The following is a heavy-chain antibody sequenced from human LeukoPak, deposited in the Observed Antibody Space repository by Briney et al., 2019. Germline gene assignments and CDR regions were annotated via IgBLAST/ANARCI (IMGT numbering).Heavy chain of an antibody. CDR1: GGSISSYY. V-gene: IGHV4-4*07. Sequence: SETLSLTCTVSGGSISSYYWSWIRQPAGKGLEWIGRIYTSGSTNYNPSLKSRVTMSVDTSKNQFSLKLSSVTAADTAVYYCAGDPTYYGDYQPWGQGTLVTVSS. CDR3: AGDPTYYGDYQP. J-gene: IGHJ5*02. CDR2: IYTSGST. D-gene: IGHD4-17*01.